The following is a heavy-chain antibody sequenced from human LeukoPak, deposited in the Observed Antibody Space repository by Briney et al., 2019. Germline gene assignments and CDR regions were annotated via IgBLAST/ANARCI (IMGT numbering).Heavy chain of an antibody. CDR3: AKDLLTYYYDSSGYYLGGLFDY. V-gene: IGHV3-23*01. CDR2: ISGSGGST. Sequence: GGSLRLSCAASGFTFSSYAMSWVRQAPGKGLEWVSAISGSGGSTYYADPVKGRFTISRDNSKNTLYLQMNSLRAEDTAVYYCAKDLLTYYYDSSGYYLGGLFDYWGQGTLVTVSS. J-gene: IGHJ4*02. CDR1: GFTFSSYA. D-gene: IGHD3-22*01.